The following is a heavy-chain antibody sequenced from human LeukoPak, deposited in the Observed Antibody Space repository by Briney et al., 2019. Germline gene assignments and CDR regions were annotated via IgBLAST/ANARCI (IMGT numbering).Heavy chain of an antibody. V-gene: IGHV3-74*01. J-gene: IGHJ6*03. CDR3: ARAPGICSGTSCFYYYYMDV. Sequence: PGGALRLSCAASGFTLGTYWMHWVRQAPGKGLVWVSRISTDGSTTNYADSVKGRFTISRDNAKNTLYLQMNSLRAEDTAVYYCARAPGICSGTSCFYYYYMDVWGKGTPVTVSS. D-gene: IGHD2-2*01. CDR2: ISTDGSTT. CDR1: GFTLGTYW.